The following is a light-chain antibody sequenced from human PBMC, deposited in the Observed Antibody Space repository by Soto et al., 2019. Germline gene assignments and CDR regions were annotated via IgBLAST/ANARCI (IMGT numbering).Light chain of an antibody. CDR3: QQYGSSGYT. V-gene: IGKV3-20*01. CDR2: GAS. Sequence: EIVLTQSPGTLSFSPGEIATLSCRASQSVSSSYFAWYQQKPGQAHRLLLYGASSRATGIPDRFSGSGSGTDFTLTISRLEPEDCAVYYCQQYGSSGYTFGQGTKLEIK. CDR1: QSVSSSY. J-gene: IGKJ2*01.